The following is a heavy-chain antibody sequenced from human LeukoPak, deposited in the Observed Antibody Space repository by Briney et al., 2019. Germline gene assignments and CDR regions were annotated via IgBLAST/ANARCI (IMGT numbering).Heavy chain of an antibody. Sequence: GGSLRLSCAASGFTFSSYAMSWVRQAPGKGLEWVSAVSGRGGSTYYADSVKGRFTISRDNSKNTLYLQMNSLRAEDTAVYYCAKVPKYESSGYYLDYWGQGTLVTVSS. CDR2: VSGRGGST. D-gene: IGHD3-22*01. CDR1: GFTFSSYA. CDR3: AKVPKYESSGYYLDY. V-gene: IGHV3-23*01. J-gene: IGHJ4*02.